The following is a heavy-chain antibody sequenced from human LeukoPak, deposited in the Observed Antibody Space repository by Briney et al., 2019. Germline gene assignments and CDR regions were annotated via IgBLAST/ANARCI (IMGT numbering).Heavy chain of an antibody. J-gene: IGHJ6*02. D-gene: IGHD2-2*01. CDR2: INPSGGST. CDR1: GYTFTSYY. CDR3: ARDLYCSSTSCHRGDYYYGMDV. V-gene: IGHV1-46*01. Sequence: ASVKVSCKASGYTFTSYYMHWVRQAPGQGLEWMGIINPSGGSTSYAQKFQGRVTMTRDTSTSTVYMELSSLRSEDTAVYYCARDLYCSSTSCHRGDYYYGMDVWGQGTTVTVSS.